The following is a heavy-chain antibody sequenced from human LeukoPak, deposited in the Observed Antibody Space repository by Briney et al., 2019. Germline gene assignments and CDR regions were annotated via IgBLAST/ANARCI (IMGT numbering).Heavy chain of an antibody. Sequence: GRSLRLSCAASGFTFDDYAMHWVRQAPGKGLEWVSGISWNSGSIGYADSVKGRFTIYRDNARNSLYLHMNSLRAEDTAIYYCAKVAGVSGWNSDSWGQGTRVTVSS. CDR3: AKVAGVSGWNSDS. J-gene: IGHJ4*02. CDR2: ISWNSGSI. V-gene: IGHV3-9*01. D-gene: IGHD6-19*01. CDR1: GFTFDDYA.